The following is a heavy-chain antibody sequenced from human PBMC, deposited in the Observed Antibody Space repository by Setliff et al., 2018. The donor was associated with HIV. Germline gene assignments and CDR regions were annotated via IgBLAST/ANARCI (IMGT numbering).Heavy chain of an antibody. CDR3: ATNPEMATINYYYYYMGV. CDR2: FDPEDGET. CDR1: GYTLTELS. D-gene: IGHD5-12*01. Sequence: ASVKVSCKVSGYTLTELSMHWVRQAPGKGLEWMGGFDPEDGETIYAQKFQGRVTMTRNTSISTAYMELSSLRSEDTAVYYCATNPEMATINYYYYYMGVWGKGTTVTVSS. V-gene: IGHV1-24*01. J-gene: IGHJ6*03.